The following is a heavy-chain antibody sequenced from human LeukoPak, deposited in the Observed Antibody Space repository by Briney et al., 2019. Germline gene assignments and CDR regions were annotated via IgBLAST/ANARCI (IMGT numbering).Heavy chain of an antibody. CDR2: IYYSGST. D-gene: IGHD2-8*01. Sequence: SETLSLTCTVSGGSISSYYWSWIRQPPGKGLEWIGYIYYSGSTNYNPSLKSRVTISVDTSKNQFSLKLSSVTAADTAVYYCAREALGGYCTNGVCYEQDAFDIWGQGTMVTVSS. V-gene: IGHV4-59*12. CDR3: AREALGGYCTNGVCYEQDAFDI. CDR1: GGSISSYY. J-gene: IGHJ3*02.